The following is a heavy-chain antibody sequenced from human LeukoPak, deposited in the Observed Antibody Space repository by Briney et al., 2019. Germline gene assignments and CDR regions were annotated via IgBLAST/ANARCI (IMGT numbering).Heavy chain of an antibody. J-gene: IGHJ4*02. CDR3: AREYDT. D-gene: IGHD3-9*01. CDR1: GGSISSGSEY. V-gene: IGHV4-61*02. CDR2: MYTSGST. Sequence: PSETLSLTCTVSGGSISSGSEYWSWIRQPAGKGLEWIGLMYTSGSTNYNPSLKSRVTISVDTSKNQFSLKMSSVTAADTAVYYCAREYDTWGQGTLVTVSS.